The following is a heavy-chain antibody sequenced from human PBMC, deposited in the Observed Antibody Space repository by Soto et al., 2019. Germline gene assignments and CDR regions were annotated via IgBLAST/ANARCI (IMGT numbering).Heavy chain of an antibody. CDR1: GGSINSGCYY. V-gene: IGHV4-31*03. D-gene: IGHD1-1*01. Sequence: PSETLSLTCTVSGGSINSGCYYWSWIRQHPGKGLEWIGYIHYSGTTYYNPSLKSRVAISIETSKSQFSLKLSSVTAADTALYYCARDASINWQYFDSWGQGVLVTVCS. CDR3: ARDASINWQYFDS. J-gene: IGHJ4*02. CDR2: IHYSGTT.